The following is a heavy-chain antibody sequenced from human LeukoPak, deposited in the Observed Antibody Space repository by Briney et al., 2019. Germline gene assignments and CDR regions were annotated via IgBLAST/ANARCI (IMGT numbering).Heavy chain of an antibody. Sequence: GGFLRLSCAASGFTVSSNYMSWVRQAPGKGLEWVSVIYSGGSTYYADSVKGRFTISRDNSKNTLYLQMNSLRAEDTAVYYCARARSGYSGYATWGQGTLVTVSA. D-gene: IGHD5-12*01. J-gene: IGHJ4*02. CDR3: ARARSGYSGYAT. CDR1: GFTVSSNY. V-gene: IGHV3-66*01. CDR2: IYSGGST.